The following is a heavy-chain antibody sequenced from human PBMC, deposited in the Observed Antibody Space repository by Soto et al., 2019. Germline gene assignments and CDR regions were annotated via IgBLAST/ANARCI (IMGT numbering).Heavy chain of an antibody. CDR3: ASLTGPITVGSY. J-gene: IGHJ4*02. D-gene: IGHD3-10*01. V-gene: IGHV4-34*01. CDR1: GGSFSGYY. CDR2: INHSGST. Sequence: SETLSLTCAVYGGSFSGYYWSWIRQPPGKGLEWIGEINHSGSTNYNPSLKSRVTISVDTSKNQFSLKLSSVTAADTAVYYCASLTGPITVGSYWGQGTLVTVSS.